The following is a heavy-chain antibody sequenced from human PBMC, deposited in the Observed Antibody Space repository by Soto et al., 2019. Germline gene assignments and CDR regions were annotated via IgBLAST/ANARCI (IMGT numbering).Heavy chain of an antibody. CDR1: GYTFTSDG. D-gene: IGHD3-10*01. V-gene: IGHV1-18*01. CDR3: AKLKSFGEFIGDFDI. Sequence: ASVXVSCKASGYTFTSDGIIWVRQAPGQGLEWMGWISAYNGNTNYAQKLQGRVTMTTDKSTSTAYTELRSLRSEDTAVYYCAKLKSFGEFIGDFDIWGPGTMVTVSS. J-gene: IGHJ3*02. CDR2: ISAYNGNT.